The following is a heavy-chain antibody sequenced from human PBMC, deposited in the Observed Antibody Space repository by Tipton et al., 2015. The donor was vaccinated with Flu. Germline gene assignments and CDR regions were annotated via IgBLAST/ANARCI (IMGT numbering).Heavy chain of an antibody. J-gene: IGHJ6*02. Sequence: TLSLTCTASGDSMRSCSYFWSWVRQPAGKGLEWIGRVDCSGTTNYNPSLKSRVTISIDTSKKHFSLKLSSLTAADTAVYYCARDHYDLRGEYFYEGMDVWGQGTTVTVSS. D-gene: IGHD3-16*01. CDR1: GDSMRSCSYF. V-gene: IGHV4-61*02. CDR3: ARDHYDLRGEYFYEGMDV. CDR2: VDCSGTT.